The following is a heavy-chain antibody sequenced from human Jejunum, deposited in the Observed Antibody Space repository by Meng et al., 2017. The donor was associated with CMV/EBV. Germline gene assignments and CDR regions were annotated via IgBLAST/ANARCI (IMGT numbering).Heavy chain of an antibody. J-gene: IGHJ4*02. Sequence: GQLGQAGAEVTEPGASVKVACEASGYTFTNYDMDWVRQAPGQGLEWVGVNNPSGGSTNYAQKFQGRLTMTRDTSTSTVYMELSSLRSEDTAVYYCARGDGGNGSDYWGQGTLVTVSS. CDR1: GYTFTNYD. CDR3: ARGDGGNGSDY. CDR2: NNPSGGST. V-gene: IGHV1-46*01. D-gene: IGHD4-23*01.